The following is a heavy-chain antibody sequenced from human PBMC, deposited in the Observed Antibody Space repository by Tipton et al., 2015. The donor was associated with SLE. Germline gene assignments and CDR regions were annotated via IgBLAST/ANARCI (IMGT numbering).Heavy chain of an antibody. D-gene: IGHD1-1*01. Sequence: TLSLTCTVSRGSIGSSSYYWGWIRQSPGMRLEWVGSIRYSGSTYYNPSLKSRVTISLDTSKNQFSLKLSSVTAADTATYYCARGLWNGHYYDFWGQGALVTVSS. J-gene: IGHJ4*02. V-gene: IGHV4-39*07. CDR3: ARGLWNGHYYDF. CDR1: RGSIGSSSYY. CDR2: IRYSGST.